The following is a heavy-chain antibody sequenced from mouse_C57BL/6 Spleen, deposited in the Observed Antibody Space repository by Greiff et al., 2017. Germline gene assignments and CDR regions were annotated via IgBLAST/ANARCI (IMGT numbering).Heavy chain of an antibody. CDR3: TRRVRNAMDY. Sequence: VQRVESGAELVRPGASVTLSCKASGYTFTDYEMHWVKQTPVHGLDWIGAIDPETGGTAYNQKFKGKAILTADKSSSTAYMELRSLTSEDSAVYYCTRRVRNAMDYWGKGTSVTVSS. CDR2: IDPETGGT. D-gene: IGHD2-2*01. J-gene: IGHJ4*01. V-gene: IGHV1-15*01. CDR1: GYTFTDYE.